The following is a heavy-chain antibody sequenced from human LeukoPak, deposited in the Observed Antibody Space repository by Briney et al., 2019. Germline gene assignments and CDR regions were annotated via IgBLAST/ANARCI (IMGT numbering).Heavy chain of an antibody. V-gene: IGHV6-1*01. CDR1: GDSVSSNSAA. J-gene: IGHJ4*02. D-gene: IGHD1-1*01. CDR2: TYYRSKWST. Sequence: SQTLSLTCAISGDSVSSNSAAWNWIRQSPSRGLEWLGRTYYRSKWSTYYAVSVKSRISINRDTSKNQISLQLNSVTPEDTAVYYCARSTGPIGYWGRGTLVTVSS. CDR3: ARSTGPIGY.